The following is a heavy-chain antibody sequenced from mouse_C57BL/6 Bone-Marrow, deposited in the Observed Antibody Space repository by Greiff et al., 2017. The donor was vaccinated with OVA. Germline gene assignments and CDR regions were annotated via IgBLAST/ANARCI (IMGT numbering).Heavy chain of an antibody. Sequence: VQLQQSGPELVKPGASVKISCKASGYTFTDYYINWVKQRPGQGLEWIGWIFPGSGSTYYNEKFKGKVTLTVDKSSSTAYMLLSSLTSEDSAVYCCARDYYGSSPFDYWGQGTTLTVSS. CDR1: GYTFTDYY. J-gene: IGHJ2*01. CDR2: IFPGSGST. D-gene: IGHD1-1*01. V-gene: IGHV1-75*01. CDR3: ARDYYGSSPFDY.